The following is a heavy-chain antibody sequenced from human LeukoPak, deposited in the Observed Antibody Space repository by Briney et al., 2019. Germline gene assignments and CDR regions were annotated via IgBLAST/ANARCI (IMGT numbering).Heavy chain of an antibody. CDR3: ARDGHSADSNGINPGFDY. J-gene: IGHJ4*02. CDR2: ISSSSSYI. V-gene: IGHV3-21*01. CDR1: GFTFSTYA. Sequence: GGSLRLSCAASGFTFSTYAMSWVRQAPGKGLEWVSSISSSSSYIYYADSVKGRFTISRDNAKNSLYLQMNSLRAEDTAVYYCARDGHSADSNGINPGFDYWGQGTLVTVSS. D-gene: IGHD3-22*01.